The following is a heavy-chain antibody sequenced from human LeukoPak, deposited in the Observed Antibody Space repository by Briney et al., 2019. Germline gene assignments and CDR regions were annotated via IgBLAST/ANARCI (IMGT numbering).Heavy chain of an antibody. Sequence: ASVKVSCKASGYTFTSYDINWVRQATGQGLEWMGWMNPNSGNTGYAQKFQGRVTITRNTSISTAYMELSSLRSEDTAVYYCARGRGKRIQLWYGGFSYWGQGTLVTVSS. V-gene: IGHV1-8*03. CDR2: MNPNSGNT. CDR3: ARGRGKRIQLWYGGFSY. D-gene: IGHD5-18*01. CDR1: GYTFTSYD. J-gene: IGHJ4*02.